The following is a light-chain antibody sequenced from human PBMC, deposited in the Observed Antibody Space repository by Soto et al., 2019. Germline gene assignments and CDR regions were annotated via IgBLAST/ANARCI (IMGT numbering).Light chain of an antibody. Sequence: EIVLTQSPGTLSLSPGERATLSCRASQSLSTTYLAWYQQKPGQAPRLLIYGASSRATGIPDRFGGSGSGTDFTLTISRFEAEDFAVYYCQQYGRSPPYTFGQGTKLDIK. V-gene: IGKV3-20*01. CDR1: QSLSTTY. J-gene: IGKJ2*01. CDR3: QQYGRSPPYT. CDR2: GAS.